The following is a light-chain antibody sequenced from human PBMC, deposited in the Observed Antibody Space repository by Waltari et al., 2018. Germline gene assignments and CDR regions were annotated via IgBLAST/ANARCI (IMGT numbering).Light chain of an antibody. CDR1: QSVSSD. J-gene: IGKJ1*01. CDR2: GAS. V-gene: IGKV3-15*01. Sequence: EIVMTQSPATLSVSPGDRATLFCRDSQSVSSDLDWYQQRPGQAPRLLIYGASTRATGIPARFSGSGSGTEFTLTISSLQSEDFAVYYCQQYTNWWTFGQGTKVEIK. CDR3: QQYTNWWT.